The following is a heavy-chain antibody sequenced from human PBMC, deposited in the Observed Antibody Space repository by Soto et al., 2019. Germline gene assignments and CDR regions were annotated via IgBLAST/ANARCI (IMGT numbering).Heavy chain of an antibody. CDR1: GFTFSSYV. CDR3: ARDLGDQYDFWSDYPAAVDF. Sequence: EVQLLESGGGLVQPGGSLRLSCAASGFTFSSYVMDWVRQSSGKGLEWVSYVSGSGRSTYYADSVKGRFTISRDNSKNMVFLQMSSLRAEDTAVYYCARDLGDQYDFWSDYPAAVDFWGQGTQVTVSS. V-gene: IGHV3-23*01. J-gene: IGHJ4*02. CDR2: VSGSGRST. D-gene: IGHD3-3*01.